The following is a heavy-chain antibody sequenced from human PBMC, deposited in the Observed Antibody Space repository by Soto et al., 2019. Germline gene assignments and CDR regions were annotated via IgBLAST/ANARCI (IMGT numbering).Heavy chain of an antibody. D-gene: IGHD6-13*01. Sequence: SVKVSCKASGYTFTGYYMHWVRQAPGQGLEWMGWINPNSGGTNYAQKFQGRVTMTRDTSISTAYMELSRLRSDDTAVYYCARDSSSWYSGWFDPWGQGTMVTVSS. CDR2: INPNSGGT. CDR3: ARDSSSWYSGWFDP. CDR1: GYTFTGYY. V-gene: IGHV1-2*02. J-gene: IGHJ5*02.